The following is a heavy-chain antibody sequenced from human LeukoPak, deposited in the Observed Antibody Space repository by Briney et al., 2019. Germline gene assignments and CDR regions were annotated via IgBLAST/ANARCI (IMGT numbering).Heavy chain of an antibody. CDR1: GFTFSSYA. CDR3: AKNWVASSWFNWFDP. D-gene: IGHD6-13*01. Sequence: GGSLRLSCAASGFTFSSYAMSWVRQAPGRGLEWVSAISGSGGSTYYADSVKGRFTISRDNSKNTLYLQMNSLRAEDTAVYYCAKNWVASSWFNWFDPWGQGTLVTVSS. J-gene: IGHJ5*02. V-gene: IGHV3-23*01. CDR2: ISGSGGST.